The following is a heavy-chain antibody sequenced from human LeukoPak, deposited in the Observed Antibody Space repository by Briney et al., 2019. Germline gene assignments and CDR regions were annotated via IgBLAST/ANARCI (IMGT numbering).Heavy chain of an antibody. CDR2: ISAYNGDT. CDR1: GYPFISYG. V-gene: IGHV1-18*03. CDR3: ARVFYFYDTSGPQYSFDY. D-gene: IGHD3-22*01. J-gene: IGHJ4*02. Sequence: ASVKVSCKTSGYPFISYGLSWVRQAPGQGLEWMGWISAYNGDTNYAQRLQGRVTMTTDTSTTTAYMELRSLRSDDMAVYYCARVFYFYDTSGPQYSFDYWGQGTLVTVSS.